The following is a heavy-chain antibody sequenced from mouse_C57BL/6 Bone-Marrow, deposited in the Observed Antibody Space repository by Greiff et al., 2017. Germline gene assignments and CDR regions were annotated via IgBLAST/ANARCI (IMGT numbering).Heavy chain of an antibody. V-gene: IGHV5-17*01. D-gene: IGHD3-3*01. CDR2: ISSGSSTI. CDR3: ARGLAWFAY. CDR1: GFTFTDYG. Sequence: EVKLVESGGGLVKPGGSLKLSCAASGFTFTDYGMHWVRQAPEKGLEWVAYISSGSSTIYYTDTVKGRFTFSRDNAKNTLFLQTTSLTSEDTGRYYCARGLAWFAYWGQGTLVTVSA. J-gene: IGHJ3*01.